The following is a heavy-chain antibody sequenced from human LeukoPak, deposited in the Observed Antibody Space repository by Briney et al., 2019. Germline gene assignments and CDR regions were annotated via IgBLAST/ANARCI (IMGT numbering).Heavy chain of an antibody. D-gene: IGHD2-15*01. Sequence: GGSLRLSCAASGFTFSSYAMSWVRQAPGKGLEWVSAISGSGGSTYYADSVKGRFTISRDNSKNTLYLQMNSLRAEDTAVYYCARGQYCSGGSCYFGAPAPMDVWGQGTTVTVSS. CDR2: ISGSGGST. CDR3: ARGQYCSGGSCYFGAPAPMDV. CDR1: GFTFSSYA. J-gene: IGHJ6*02. V-gene: IGHV3-23*01.